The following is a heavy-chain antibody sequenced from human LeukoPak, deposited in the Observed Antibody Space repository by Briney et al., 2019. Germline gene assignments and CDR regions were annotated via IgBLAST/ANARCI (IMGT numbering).Heavy chain of an antibody. CDR1: GGSFNRGGYS. V-gene: IGHV4-30-2*06. CDR3: ARGSQYNYGSGSCETEYFQD. D-gene: IGHD3-10*01. Sequence: PSETLSLTCTVSGGSFNRGGYSWSWIRQSPGKGLEWIGYIYHSGTTYYNPSLNGRVTISVDRSKDFLSLKMNSLTAADTAVYYCARGSQYNYGSGSCETEYFQDWGQGILVTVSS. CDR2: IYHSGTT. J-gene: IGHJ1*01.